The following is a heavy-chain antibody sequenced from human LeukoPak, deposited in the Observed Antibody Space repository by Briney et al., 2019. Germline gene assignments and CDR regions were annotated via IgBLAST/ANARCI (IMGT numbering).Heavy chain of an antibody. Sequence: PGGSLRLSCAASGFTFSDYYMSWIRQAPGKGLEWVSYISSSSGYTNYADSVKGRFTISRDNAKNSLYLQMNSLRAEDTAVYYCARDPLWFGELGAFDIWGQGTMVTVSS. V-gene: IGHV3-11*06. CDR3: ARDPLWFGELGAFDI. CDR2: ISSSSGYT. CDR1: GFTFSDYY. J-gene: IGHJ3*02. D-gene: IGHD3-10*01.